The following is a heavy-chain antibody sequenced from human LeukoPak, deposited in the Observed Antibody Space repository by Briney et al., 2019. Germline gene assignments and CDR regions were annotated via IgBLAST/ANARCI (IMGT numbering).Heavy chain of an antibody. D-gene: IGHD5-12*01. CDR2: VSAYKGNA. V-gene: IGHV1-18*01. Sequence: GASVKVSCKASGYTFISYGISWVRQAPGQGLEWMGWVSAYKGNANYAQKFQGRVTMTTDTSTSTAYMELRSLRSDDTAVYYCVRDHGYDLASHWGQGTLVTVSS. CDR3: VRDHGYDLASH. CDR1: GYTFISYG. J-gene: IGHJ4*02.